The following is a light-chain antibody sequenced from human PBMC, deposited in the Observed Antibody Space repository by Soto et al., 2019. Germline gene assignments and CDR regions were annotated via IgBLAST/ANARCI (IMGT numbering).Light chain of an antibody. Sequence: DIQMTQSPSTLSASIGDRVTISCRASQNIGRWLAWYQQKPGTAPKLLIYDASSLESGVPSRFSGSGSGTEFTLTISSLKPDDFATYYCQQYNSYSLLTFGGCTKGDIK. J-gene: IGKJ4*01. CDR2: DAS. CDR1: QNIGRW. CDR3: QQYNSYSLLT. V-gene: IGKV1-5*01.